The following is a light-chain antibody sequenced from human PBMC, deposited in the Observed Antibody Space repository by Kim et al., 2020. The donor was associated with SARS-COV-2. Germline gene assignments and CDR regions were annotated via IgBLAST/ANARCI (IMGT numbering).Light chain of an antibody. Sequence: DIQMTQSPSSLSASVGDRVTITCRASQDIRNDLDWYQQNPGRAPKRLIYGASSLQSGVPSRFSGSGSGTEFTLTISSVQPEDFATYFCLQHSTSPITFGQGTRLEIK. CDR2: GAS. J-gene: IGKJ5*01. V-gene: IGKV1-17*01. CDR3: LQHSTSPIT. CDR1: QDIRND.